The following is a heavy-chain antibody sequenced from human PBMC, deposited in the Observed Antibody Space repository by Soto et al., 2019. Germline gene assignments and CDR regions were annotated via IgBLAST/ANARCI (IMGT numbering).Heavy chain of an antibody. V-gene: IGHV2-5*01. CDR3: AHRLRWLANFDY. D-gene: IGHD6-19*01. J-gene: IGHJ4*02. Sequence: SGPTLVNPTHTLTLTCTFSGFSLTTSGGGGGWIRQPPGKALEWLALIYWNDEKRYSPSLKSRLTITKDTSKNQVVLTMTNMDPVDTATYHCAHRLRWLANFDYWGQGTLVTVSS. CDR1: GFSLTTSGGG. CDR2: IYWNDEK.